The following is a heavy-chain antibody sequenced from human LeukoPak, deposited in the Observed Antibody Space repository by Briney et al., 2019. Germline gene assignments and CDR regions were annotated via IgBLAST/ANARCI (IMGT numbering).Heavy chain of an antibody. Sequence: SETLSLTCAVYGGSFSGYYWSWIRQPPGKGLEWIGEINHSGSTNYNPSLKSRVTISVDTSKNQFSLKLSSVTAADTAVYYCARGQNGDFWSGYSAYNWFDPWGQGTLVTVSS. CDR2: INHSGST. CDR1: GGSFSGYY. D-gene: IGHD3-3*01. V-gene: IGHV4-34*01. J-gene: IGHJ5*02. CDR3: ARGQNGDFWSGYSAYNWFDP.